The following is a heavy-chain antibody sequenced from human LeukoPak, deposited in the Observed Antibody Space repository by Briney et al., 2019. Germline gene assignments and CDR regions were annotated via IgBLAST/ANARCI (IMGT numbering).Heavy chain of an antibody. J-gene: IGHJ5*02. Sequence: QTLSLTCAISVDSVSSNSVTWNWIRQSPSRGLGWLGRTYYRTTRYNDYAVSVRGRIIVSPDTSKKQFSLHLSSVTPEDTAVYYCARRLTQYDCFDPWGQGILVTVSS. CDR3: ARRLTQYDCFDP. CDR2: TYYRTTRYN. D-gene: IGHD2-2*01. CDR1: VDSVSSNSVT. V-gene: IGHV6-1*01.